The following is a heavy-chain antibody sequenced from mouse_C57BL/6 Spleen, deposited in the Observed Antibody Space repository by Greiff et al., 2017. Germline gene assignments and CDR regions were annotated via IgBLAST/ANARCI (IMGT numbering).Heavy chain of an antibody. CDR1: GFTFSSYG. V-gene: IGHV5-6*01. D-gene: IGHD1-1*01. J-gene: IGHJ4*01. CDR2: ISSGGSYT. Sequence: EVKVVESGGDLVKPGGSLKLSCAASGFTFSSYGMSWVRQTPDKRLEWVATISSGGSYTYYPDSVKGRFTISRDNAKNTLYLQMSSLKSEDTAMYYCARPTVVADAMDYWGQGTSVTVSS. CDR3: ARPTVVADAMDY.